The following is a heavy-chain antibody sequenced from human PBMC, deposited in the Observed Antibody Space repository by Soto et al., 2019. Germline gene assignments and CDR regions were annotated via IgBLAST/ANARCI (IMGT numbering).Heavy chain of an antibody. CDR1: GFTFSSYG. CDR2: ISYDGSNK. J-gene: IGHJ5*02. Sequence: PGGSLRLSCADSGFTFSSYGMHWVRQAPGKGLEWVAVISYDGSNKYYADSVKGRFTISRDNSKNTLYLQMNSLRAEDTAVYHCAKLGGPIDPRGQGTLVTVSS. CDR3: AKLGGPIDP. V-gene: IGHV3-30*18. D-gene: IGHD2-15*01.